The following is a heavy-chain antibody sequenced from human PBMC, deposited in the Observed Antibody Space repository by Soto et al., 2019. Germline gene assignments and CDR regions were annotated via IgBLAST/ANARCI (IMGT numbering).Heavy chain of an antibody. J-gene: IGHJ5*02. Sequence: QVQLVQSGAEVKKPGASVKVSCKASGYTFTSYGISWVRQAPGQGPEWMGWISAYNGNTNYAQKLQGRVTMTTDTSPSTAYMELRSLRSDDTAVYYCGRSRLEYQLLLGWFDPWGQGTLVTVSS. D-gene: IGHD2-2*01. CDR1: GYTFTSYG. CDR3: GRSRLEYQLLLGWFDP. V-gene: IGHV1-18*01. CDR2: ISAYNGNT.